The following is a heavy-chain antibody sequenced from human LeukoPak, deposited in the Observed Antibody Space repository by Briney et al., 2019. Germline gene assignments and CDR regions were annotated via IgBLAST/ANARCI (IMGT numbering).Heavy chain of an antibody. V-gene: IGHV3-30-3*01. CDR2: ISYDGSNK. Sequence: GGSLRLSCAASGFTFSSYAMHWVRQAPGKGLEWVAVISYDGSNKYYADSVKGRFTISRDNSKNTLYLQMNRLRAEGTAVYYWARGRNHLLRCFDWLFQFDYWGQGTLVTVSS. J-gene: IGHJ4*02. CDR3: ARGRNHLLRCFDWLFQFDY. CDR1: GFTFSSYA. D-gene: IGHD3-9*01.